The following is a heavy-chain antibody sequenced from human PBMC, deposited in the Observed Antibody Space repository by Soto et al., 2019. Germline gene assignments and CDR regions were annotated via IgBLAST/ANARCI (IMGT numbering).Heavy chain of an antibody. V-gene: IGHV3-30*18. CDR3: AKDRGYCDTSSCYLGHSFDI. D-gene: IGHD2-2*01. CDR1: GFTFSTFG. J-gene: IGHJ3*02. CDR2: ISHDGRSK. Sequence: GGSLRLSCADSGFTFSTFGVHWVRQVPGKGLEWVAVISHDGRSKFYGDSVKGRFTVSRDNSKNMLSLEMNSLRPEDTAVYYCAKDRGYCDTSSCYLGHSFDIWGQGTVVTVSS.